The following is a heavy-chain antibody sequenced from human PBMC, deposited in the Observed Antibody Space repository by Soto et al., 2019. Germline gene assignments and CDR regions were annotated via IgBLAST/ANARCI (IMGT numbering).Heavy chain of an antibody. J-gene: IGHJ4*02. CDR3: ARVIAAVSYFDY. CDR1: GYTLTELS. CDR2: FDPEDGET. D-gene: IGHD6-13*01. V-gene: IGHV1-24*01. Sequence: GASVKVSCKVSGYTLTELSMHWVRQAPGKGLEWMGGFDPEDGETIYAQKFQGRVTMTRDTSISTAYMELSRLRSDDTAVYYCARVIAAVSYFDYWGQGTLVTVSS.